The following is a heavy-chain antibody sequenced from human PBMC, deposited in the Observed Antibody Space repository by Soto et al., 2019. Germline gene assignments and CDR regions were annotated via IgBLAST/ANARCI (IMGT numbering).Heavy chain of an antibody. Sequence: GGSLRLSCAASEFTFSSYAMGWVRQRPGKGLEWVAVVSIGGSTHYADSVRGRFTITRDNPKNTLSLQMNSLTAEDTAVYFCAKSRSAGGAFDYCGQGALVTVPS. CDR3: AKSRSAGGAFDY. V-gene: IGHV3-23*01. CDR2: VSIGGST. D-gene: IGHD2-15*01. J-gene: IGHJ4*02. CDR1: EFTFSSYA.